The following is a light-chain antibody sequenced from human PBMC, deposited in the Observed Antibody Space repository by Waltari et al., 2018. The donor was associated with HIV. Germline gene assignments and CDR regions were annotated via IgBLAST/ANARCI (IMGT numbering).Light chain of an antibody. J-gene: IGKJ2*01. CDR3: MQALRTPYT. CDR2: LGS. Sequence: DIVMTQSPLSLPVTPGEPASISCRSSQNLLHSNGYNYLDWYLQKPGQSPQLLIYLGSNRASGVPDRFSGSGSGTDFTLKISRVEAEDVGVYYCMQALRTPYTFGQGTKLEIK. CDR1: QNLLHSNGYNY. V-gene: IGKV2-28*01.